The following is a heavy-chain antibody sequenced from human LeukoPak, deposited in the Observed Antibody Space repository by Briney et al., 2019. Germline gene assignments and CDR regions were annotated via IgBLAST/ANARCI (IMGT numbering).Heavy chain of an antibody. D-gene: IGHD3-10*01. J-gene: IGHJ4*02. CDR3: ARGNVLLWFGELPYVFDY. Sequence: ASVKVSCKASGYTFTSYYMHWVRQAPGQGLEWMGIINPSGGSTSYAQKFQGRVTMTRDMSTSTVYMELRSLRSDDTAVYYCARGNVLLWFGELPYVFDYWGQGTLVTVSS. V-gene: IGHV1-46*01. CDR1: GYTFTSYY. CDR2: INPSGGST.